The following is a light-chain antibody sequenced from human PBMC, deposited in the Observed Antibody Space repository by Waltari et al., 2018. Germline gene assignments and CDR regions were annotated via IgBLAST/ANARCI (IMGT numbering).Light chain of an antibody. J-gene: IGLJ2*01. CDR3: ASYTATRTVV. V-gene: IGLV2-14*01. CDR1: SSDICGYTY. Sequence: QSALTQPASVSGSPGKSIPISCTGTSSDICGYTYVSWYQQHPGKAPNLMIFDVARWASGVSNRFSASQAGNTAALTISGLQAEDEADYYCASYTATRTVVFGGGTKVTVL. CDR2: DVA.